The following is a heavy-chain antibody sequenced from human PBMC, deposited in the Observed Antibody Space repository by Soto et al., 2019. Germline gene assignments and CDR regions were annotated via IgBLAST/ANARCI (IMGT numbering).Heavy chain of an antibody. Sequence: SETLFLTCTVSGGSISSSSYYWGWIRQPPGKGLEWIGSIYYSGSTYYNPSLKSRVTISVATTKNQFSLKLSSVTAADTAVYYCASSGYSSSWYYFDYWGQGTLVTVSS. CDR3: ASSGYSSSWYYFDY. CDR1: GGSISSSSYY. D-gene: IGHD6-13*01. V-gene: IGHV4-39*01. CDR2: IYYSGST. J-gene: IGHJ4*02.